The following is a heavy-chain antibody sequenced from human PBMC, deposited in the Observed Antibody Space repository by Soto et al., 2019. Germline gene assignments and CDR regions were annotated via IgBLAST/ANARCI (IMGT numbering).Heavy chain of an antibody. CDR3: AIDFFVSDYYDSSGWGLFDY. D-gene: IGHD3-22*01. CDR1: GYTFTSYG. CDR2: ISAYNGNT. V-gene: IGHV1-18*01. Sequence: GASVKVSCKASGYTFTSYGISWVRQAPGQGLEWMGWISAYNGNTNYAQKLQGRVTMTTDTSTSTAYMELRSLRSDDTAVYYCAIDFFVSDYYDSSGWGLFDYWGQGTLVTVSS. J-gene: IGHJ4*02.